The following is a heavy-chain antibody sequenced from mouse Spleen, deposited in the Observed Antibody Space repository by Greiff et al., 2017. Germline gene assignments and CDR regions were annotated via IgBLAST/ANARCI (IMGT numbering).Heavy chain of an antibody. J-gene: IGHJ3*01. Sequence: VQLQQSGAELVRPGASVTLSCKASGYTFTDYEMHWVKQTPVHGLGWIGAIDPETGGTAYNQKFKGKAILTADKSSSTAYMELRSLTSEDSAVYYCTRSNYYPFAYWGQGTLVTVSA. D-gene: IGHD1-1*01. CDR2: IDPETGGT. CDR1: GYTFTDYE. V-gene: IGHV1-15*01. CDR3: TRSNYYPFAY.